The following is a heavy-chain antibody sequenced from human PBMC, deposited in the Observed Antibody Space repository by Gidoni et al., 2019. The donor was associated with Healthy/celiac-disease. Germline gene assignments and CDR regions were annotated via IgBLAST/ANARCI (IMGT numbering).Heavy chain of an antibody. V-gene: IGHV1-8*01. CDR2: MNPNSGNT. D-gene: IGHD3-10*01. CDR3: ARGVWFGELWGFGY. Sequence: QVPLVQSGAEVTKPGASVKVSCKASGYTFTSYDITWVRQATGQGLEWMGWMNPNSGNTGYAQKFQGRVTMTRNTSISTAYMELSSLRSEDTAVYYCARGVWFGELWGFGYWGQGTLVTVSS. J-gene: IGHJ4*02. CDR1: GYTFTSYD.